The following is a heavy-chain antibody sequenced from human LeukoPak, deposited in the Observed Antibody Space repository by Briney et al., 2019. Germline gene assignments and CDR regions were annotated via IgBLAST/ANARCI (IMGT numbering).Heavy chain of an antibody. V-gene: IGHV1-18*04. Sequence: AASVKVSCKASGYTFTTYANSWVRQAPGQGLEWMGWISPYSGNTKYAQKVQDRVTMTTDTSTSTAYMELRRLRSDDTAVYYCARVIGGYTYGYTPNDYWGQGTLVTVSS. CDR2: ISPYSGNT. J-gene: IGHJ4*02. CDR3: ARVIGGYTYGYTPNDY. D-gene: IGHD5-18*01. CDR1: GYTFTTYA.